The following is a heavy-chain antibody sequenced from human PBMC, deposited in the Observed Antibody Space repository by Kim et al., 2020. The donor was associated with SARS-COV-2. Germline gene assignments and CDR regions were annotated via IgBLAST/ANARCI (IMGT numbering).Heavy chain of an antibody. Sequence: NPSLKSRVTISVETSKNQFSRKLSSVTAADTAVYYCARAPDYGGNLYFDYWGQGTLVTVSS. V-gene: IGHV4-59*01. J-gene: IGHJ4*02. D-gene: IGHD4-17*01. CDR3: ARAPDYGGNLYFDY.